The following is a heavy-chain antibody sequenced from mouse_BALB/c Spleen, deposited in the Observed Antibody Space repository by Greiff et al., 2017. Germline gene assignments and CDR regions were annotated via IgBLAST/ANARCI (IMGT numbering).Heavy chain of an antibody. J-gene: IGHJ2*01. CDR2: IRNKANGYTT. CDR1: GFTFTDYY. D-gene: IGHD1-1*01. CDR3: ARDKGTTVVADY. Sequence: EVMLVESGGGLVQPGGSLRLSCATSGFTFTDYYMSWVRQPPGKALEWLGFIRNKANGYTTEYSASVKGRFTISRDNSQSILYLQMNTLRAEDSATYYCARDKGTTVVADYWGQGTTLTVSS. V-gene: IGHV7-3*02.